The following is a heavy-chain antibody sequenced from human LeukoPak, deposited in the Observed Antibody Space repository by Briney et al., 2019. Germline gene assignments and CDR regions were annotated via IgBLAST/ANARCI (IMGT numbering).Heavy chain of an antibody. J-gene: IGHJ4*02. CDR3: ARVYSSSWYYFDY. D-gene: IGHD6-13*01. CDR1: GYTFTGYY. V-gene: IGHV1-2*06. Sequence: ASVKVSCKASGYTFTGYYMHWVRQAPGQGLEWMGRINPNSGGTNYAQKFQGRVTMTRDTSISTAYMELSRPRSDDTAVYYCARVYSSSWYYFDYWGQGTLVTVSS. CDR2: INPNSGGT.